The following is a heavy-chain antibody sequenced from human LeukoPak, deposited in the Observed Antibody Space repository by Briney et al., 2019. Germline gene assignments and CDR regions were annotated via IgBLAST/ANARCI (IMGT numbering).Heavy chain of an antibody. Sequence: ASVKVSCKASGYTFTSYGISWVRQAPGQGLEWMGWISAYNGNTNYAQKLQGRVTMTTDTSTNTAYMELRSLRSDDTAVYYCARDLVVVPAAAWFDPWGQGTLVTVSS. J-gene: IGHJ5*02. CDR1: GYTFTSYG. CDR3: ARDLVVVPAAAWFDP. V-gene: IGHV1-18*01. D-gene: IGHD2-2*01. CDR2: ISAYNGNT.